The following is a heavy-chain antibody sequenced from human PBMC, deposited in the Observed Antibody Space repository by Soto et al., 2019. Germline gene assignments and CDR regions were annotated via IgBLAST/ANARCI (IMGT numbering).Heavy chain of an antibody. Sequence: QVQLVQSGPEVRKPGASVKVSCKASGYTFRDYGIAWVRQAPGQGLEWMGWISAFNGHTNYAQKFQGRVTVTADASTDTAYMELRSLRPDDTAMYFCARGKGYGYDHWGQGTMGTVSS. CDR3: ARGKGYGYDH. CDR2: ISAFNGHT. V-gene: IGHV1-18*01. J-gene: IGHJ4*02. D-gene: IGHD5-12*01. CDR1: GYTFRDYG.